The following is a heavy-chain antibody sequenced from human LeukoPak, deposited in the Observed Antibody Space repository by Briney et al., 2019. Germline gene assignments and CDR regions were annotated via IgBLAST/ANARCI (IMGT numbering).Heavy chain of an antibody. CDR3: ADYYYDSSGYYPEYFQH. CDR1: GFTFSSYA. J-gene: IGHJ1*01. CDR2: ISGSGGST. V-gene: IGHV3-23*01. Sequence: GGSLRLSCAASGFTFSSYAMSWVRQAPGKGLEWVSAISGSGGSTYYADSVKGRFTISRDNSKNTLYLQMNGLRAEDTAVYYCADYYYDSSGYYPEYFQHWGQGTLVTVSS. D-gene: IGHD3-22*01.